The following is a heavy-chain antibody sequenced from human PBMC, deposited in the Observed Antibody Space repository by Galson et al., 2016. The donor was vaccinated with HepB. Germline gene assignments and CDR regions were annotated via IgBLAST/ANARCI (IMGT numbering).Heavy chain of an antibody. CDR1: GFSLSDATMG. D-gene: IGHD2-15*01. J-gene: IGHJ5*02. CDR2: LFSNDEI. Sequence: PALVKPTQTLTLTCTVSGFSLSDATMGVSWIRQPPGKALEWLAHLFSNDEISYSTSLKTRLTISEDTSKSQVVLTMTNMDPVDTATYYCARILGYCSGADCSFWFDPWGQGTLVTVSS. CDR3: ARILGYCSGADCSFWFDP. V-gene: IGHV2-26*01.